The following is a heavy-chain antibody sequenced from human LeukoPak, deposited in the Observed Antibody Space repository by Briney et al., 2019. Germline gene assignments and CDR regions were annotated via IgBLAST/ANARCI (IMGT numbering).Heavy chain of an antibody. J-gene: IGHJ6*03. CDR2: IYYSGST. D-gene: IGHD1-26*01. V-gene: IGHV4-59*12. CDR1: GGSISSYY. CDR3: ARDPVGATRYYYYMDV. Sequence: PSQTLSLTCTVSGGSISSYYWSWIRQPPGKGLEWIGYIYYSGSTNYNPSLKSRVTISVDTSKNQFSLKLSSVTAADTAVYYCARDPVGATRYYYYMDVWGKGTTVTVSS.